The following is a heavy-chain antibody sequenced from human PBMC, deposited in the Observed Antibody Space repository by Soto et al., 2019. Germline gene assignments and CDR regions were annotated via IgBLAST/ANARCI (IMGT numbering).Heavy chain of an antibody. V-gene: IGHV3-74*01. CDR3: VRGQRGGFDL. CDR2: IQNDASLT. D-gene: IGHD2-15*01. Sequence: GGSLRLSCAASGFTFDYSWMHWVRQVPGKGLLWVSHIQNDASLTTYADSVKGRFIISRDNAKNTLYLQMNGLRVEDAAVYFCVRGQRGGFDLWGQGTMVTVSS. J-gene: IGHJ3*01. CDR1: GFTFDYSW.